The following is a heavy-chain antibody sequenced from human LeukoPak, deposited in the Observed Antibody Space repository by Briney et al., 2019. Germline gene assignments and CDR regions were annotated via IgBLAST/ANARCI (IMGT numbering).Heavy chain of an antibody. D-gene: IGHD3-3*01. J-gene: IGHJ4*02. CDR2: IHHSGST. CDR3: ARGTVSGYLHLDY. CDR1: GGSFSGHY. Sequence: SETLSLTCTVYGGSFSGHYWSWIRQPPGKGLEWIGEIHHSGSTNYNPSLKTRVTISVDTSRYQFSLKLSSVTAADTAVYYCARGTVSGYLHLDYWGQGTLVTVSS. V-gene: IGHV4-34*01.